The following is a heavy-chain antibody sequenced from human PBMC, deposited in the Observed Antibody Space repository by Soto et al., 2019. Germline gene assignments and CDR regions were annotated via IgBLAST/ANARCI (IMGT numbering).Heavy chain of an antibody. CDR1: GGPISSYY. V-gene: IGHV4-59*01. Sequence: SETLSLTCTVSGGPISSYYWSWIRQPPGKGPEWIGYIYYSGSTNYNPSLKSRVTISVDTSKNQFSLKLSSVTAADTAVYYCARQQWLVLNALDIWGQGTMVTVSS. J-gene: IGHJ3*02. CDR3: ARQQWLVLNALDI. CDR2: IYYSGST. D-gene: IGHD6-19*01.